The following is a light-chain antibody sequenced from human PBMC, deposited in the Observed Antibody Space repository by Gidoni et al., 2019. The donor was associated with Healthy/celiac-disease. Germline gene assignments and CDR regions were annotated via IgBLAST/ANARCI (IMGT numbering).Light chain of an antibody. CDR3: LLSYRGAVV. CDR2: DTS. J-gene: IGLJ2*01. CDR1: TGAVTSGHY. Sequence: QAVVTQEPSLTVSPGGTVTLTCGSSTGAVTSGHYHYWFQQKPGQAPRTLIYDTSNRHSWTPARLAGSLLGGKAALTLSGAQPEDEAEYYCLLSYRGAVVFGVGTKLTVL. V-gene: IGLV7-46*01.